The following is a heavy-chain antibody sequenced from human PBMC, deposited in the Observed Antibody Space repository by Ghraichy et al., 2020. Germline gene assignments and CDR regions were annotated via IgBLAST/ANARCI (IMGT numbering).Heavy chain of an antibody. V-gene: IGHV3-21*06. CDR2: ISDRSDYT. J-gene: IGHJ5*02. D-gene: IGHD3-10*01. CDR1: GFTFTSYN. Sequence: GESLNISCAASGFTFTSYNMNWVRQAPGKGLEWVAFISDRSDYTNYADSLKGRFTISRDNAKNSLYLQMNSLRAEDSAVYYCARDRAKVVCFDPWGQGTLVTVSS. CDR3: ARDRAKVVCFDP.